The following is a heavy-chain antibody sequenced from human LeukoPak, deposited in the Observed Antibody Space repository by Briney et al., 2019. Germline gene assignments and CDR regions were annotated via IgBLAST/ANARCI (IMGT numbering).Heavy chain of an antibody. CDR1: GFTFSSYS. CDR3: ARDTGRRITMIVVVPSGAFDI. D-gene: IGHD3-22*01. Sequence: PGRSLRLSCAASGFTFSSYSMNWVRQAPGKGLEWVSSISSHSSYIYYADSVKGRFTISRDNAKNSLYLQMNSLRAEDTAVYYCARDTGRRITMIVVVPSGAFDIWGQGTMVTVSS. J-gene: IGHJ3*02. V-gene: IGHV3-21*01. CDR2: ISSHSSYI.